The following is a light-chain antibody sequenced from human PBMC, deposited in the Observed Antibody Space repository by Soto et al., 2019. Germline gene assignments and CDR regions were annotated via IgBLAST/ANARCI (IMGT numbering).Light chain of an antibody. Sequence: DIQMTQSPSTLSASVGDRVTITCRASQSISSWLAWYQQKPGKAPKSLIYKASSLESGVPSRFRGGGSGTEYTLTISSLQPDDFATYYCQQYNSYPITCGQGTRLEMK. J-gene: IGKJ5*01. CDR1: QSISSW. CDR3: QQYNSYPIT. V-gene: IGKV1-5*03. CDR2: KAS.